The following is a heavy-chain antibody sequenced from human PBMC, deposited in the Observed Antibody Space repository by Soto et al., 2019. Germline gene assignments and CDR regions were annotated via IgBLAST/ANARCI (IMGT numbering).Heavy chain of an antibody. CDR3: ARGLGYCYDSSGYYGLIAFDI. CDR2: MNPNSGNT. V-gene: IGHV1-8*01. CDR1: GYTFTSYD. Sequence: ASVKVSCKASGYTFTSYDINWVRQATGQGLEWMGWMNPNSGNTGYAQKFQGRVTMTRNTSISTAYMELSSLRSEDTAVYYCARGLGYCYDSSGYYGLIAFDIWGQGIMVTVSS. J-gene: IGHJ3*02. D-gene: IGHD3-22*01.